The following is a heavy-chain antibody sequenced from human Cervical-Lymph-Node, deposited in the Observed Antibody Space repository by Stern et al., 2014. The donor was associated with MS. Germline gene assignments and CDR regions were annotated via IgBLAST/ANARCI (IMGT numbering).Heavy chain of an antibody. CDR2: ISSSGTSR. D-gene: IGHD3-16*01. Sequence: QVQLVQSGGGVVKPGGSLRLSCAASGFTFSDYYMTWIRQAPGKGLEWLSYISSSGTSRHYADSVKGRFTISRDNAKNSLFLQMNSLRAEDTAVYYCARTPFTDYWYSDLWGRGTLVTVSS. J-gene: IGHJ2*01. CDR1: GFTFSDYY. CDR3: ARTPFTDYWYSDL. V-gene: IGHV3-11*01.